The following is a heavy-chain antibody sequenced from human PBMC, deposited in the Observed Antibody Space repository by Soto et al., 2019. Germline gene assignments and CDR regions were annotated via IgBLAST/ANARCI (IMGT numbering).Heavy chain of an antibody. CDR2: IYWDDDK. Sequence: QITLKESGPTLVKPTQPLTLTCTFSGFSLTTRGVGVGWIRQPPVKALDCLALIYWDDDKRYSPSLQSRVSITKDTSKTQVVLTMTNVDPVDTATYYCAHIPNYYQYDWFDPWGQGTLVSVSS. V-gene: IGHV2-5*02. J-gene: IGHJ5*02. D-gene: IGHD3-16*01. CDR1: GFSLTTRGVG. CDR3: AHIPNYYQYDWFDP.